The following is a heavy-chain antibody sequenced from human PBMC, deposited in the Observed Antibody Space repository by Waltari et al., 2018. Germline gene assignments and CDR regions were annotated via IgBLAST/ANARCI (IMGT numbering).Heavy chain of an antibody. CDR2: TYYSGST. CDR3: ARDLGARLDY. J-gene: IGHJ4*02. Sequence: QVQLQESGPGLVKPSETLSLTCTVSGGSIGIHYWSWIRQPPGKGLEWIGFTYYSGSTNYNPSLKSRVTISVDTSKNQFSLKLSSVTAADTAVYYCARDLGARLDYWGQGTLVTVSS. CDR1: GGSIGIHY. V-gene: IGHV4-59*11. D-gene: IGHD3-10*01.